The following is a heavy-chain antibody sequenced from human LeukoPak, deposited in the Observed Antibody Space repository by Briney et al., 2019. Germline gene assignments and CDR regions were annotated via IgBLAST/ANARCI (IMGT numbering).Heavy chain of an antibody. CDR3: ARSIGLTGGGVDV. Sequence: GGSLRLSCGGSGFTFSRYAMSWIRQVPGKGLEWVSAISGSGGDIFYTDSVKGRFTISRDNAKNSLYLQMNSLRAEDTAVYYCARSIGLTGGGVDVWGQGTTVTVSS. CDR2: ISGSGGDI. V-gene: IGHV3-23*01. CDR1: GFTFSRYA. D-gene: IGHD3-9*01. J-gene: IGHJ6*02.